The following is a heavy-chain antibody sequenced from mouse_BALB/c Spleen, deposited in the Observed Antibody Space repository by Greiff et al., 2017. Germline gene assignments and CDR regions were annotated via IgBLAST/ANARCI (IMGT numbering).Heavy chain of an antibody. J-gene: IGHJ4*01. CDR2: ISSGSSTI. CDR3: ARDATYYAMDY. CDR1: GFTFSSFG. Sequence: DVMLVESGGGLVQPGGSRKLSCAASGFTFSSFGMHWVRQAPEKGLEWVAYISSGSSTIYYADTVKGRFTISRDNPKNTLFLQMTSLRSEDTAMYYCARDATYYAMDYWGQGTSVTVSS. D-gene: IGHD1-1*01. V-gene: IGHV5-17*02.